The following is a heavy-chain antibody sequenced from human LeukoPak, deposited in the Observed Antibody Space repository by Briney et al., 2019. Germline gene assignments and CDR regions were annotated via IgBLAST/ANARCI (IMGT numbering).Heavy chain of an antibody. CDR1: GFTFSSYW. CDR2: IHPDGST. V-gene: IGHV3-74*01. D-gene: IGHD2-2*01. Sequence: GGSLRLSCAASGFTFSSYWMHWVRQAPGKGLVWVSRIHPDGSTNYADSVKGRFTISRNNAKNTLYLQMNSLRAEDTAVYYCARASSTSCHFWGQGTLVTVSS. J-gene: IGHJ4*02. CDR3: ARASSTSCHF.